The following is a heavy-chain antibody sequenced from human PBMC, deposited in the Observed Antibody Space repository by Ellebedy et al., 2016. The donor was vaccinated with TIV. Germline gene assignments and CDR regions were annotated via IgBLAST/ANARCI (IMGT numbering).Heavy chain of an antibody. CDR2: ISGGGSST. CDR1: GFTFSSYW. J-gene: IGHJ4*02. D-gene: IGHD4-17*01. CDR3: ARGGTTVTTVEDY. Sequence: PGGSLRLSCVASGFTFSSYWMHWVRQAPGEGLEWVSRISGGGSSTNYADSVKGRFTISRDSAKNTVYLQVNSLRAEDTAVYYCARGGTTVTTVEDYWGQGTLVTVSS. V-gene: IGHV3-74*01.